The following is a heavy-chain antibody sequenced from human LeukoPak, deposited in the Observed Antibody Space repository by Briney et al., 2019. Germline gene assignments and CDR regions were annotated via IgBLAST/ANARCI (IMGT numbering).Heavy chain of an antibody. V-gene: IGHV3-21*01. D-gene: IGHD4-11*01. CDR1: GFIITNYI. CDR3: ARDQNDYNSRTRMSAFHV. Sequence: GGSLRLSCAASGFIITNYILHWVRQAPGKGLEWVSSISSTSGYIYYADSVKDRFTISRDNANNSLSLQLDSLRVEDTAIYYCARDQNDYNSRTRMSAFHVWGQGTMVTVSS. CDR2: ISSTSGYI. J-gene: IGHJ3*01.